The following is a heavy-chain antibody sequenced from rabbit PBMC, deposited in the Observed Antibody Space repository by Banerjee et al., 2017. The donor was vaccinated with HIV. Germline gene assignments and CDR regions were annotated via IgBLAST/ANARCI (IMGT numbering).Heavy chain of an antibody. CDR1: GFDFSSYG. V-gene: IGHV1S47*01. CDR2: IDPVFGST. D-gene: IGHD6-1*01. J-gene: IGHJ4*01. Sequence: QEQLVESGGGLVQPGGSLKLSCKASGFDFSSYGVSWVRQAPGKGLEWIGYIDPVFGSTYYASWVNGRFTISSHNAQNTLYLQLNSLTAADTATHFCARSDYVGYGYVTYFNLWGPGTLVTVS. CDR3: ARSDYVGYGYVTYFNL.